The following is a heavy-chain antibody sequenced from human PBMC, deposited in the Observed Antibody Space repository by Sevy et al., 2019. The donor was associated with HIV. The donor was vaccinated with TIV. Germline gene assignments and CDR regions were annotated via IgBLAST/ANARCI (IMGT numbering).Heavy chain of an antibody. J-gene: IGHJ3*02. V-gene: IGHV3-23*01. CDR2: ISGSGDST. CDR3: ARDHGESSGYYPLGAFDI. Sequence: GGSLRLSCAASGFTFITYAMNWVRQAPGKGLERVLTISGSGDSTYYADSVKGRFTISRDNSKNTLYLQMNSLRAADTALYYCARDHGESSGYYPLGAFDIWGQGTMVTVSS. D-gene: IGHD3-22*01. CDR1: GFTFITYA.